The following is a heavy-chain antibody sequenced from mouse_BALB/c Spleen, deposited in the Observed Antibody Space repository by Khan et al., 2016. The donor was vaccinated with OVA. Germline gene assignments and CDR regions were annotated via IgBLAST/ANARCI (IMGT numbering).Heavy chain of an antibody. Sequence: EVKLQESGAELVKPGASVKLSCTASGFNIKDTYMHWVKQRPEQGLEWIGRIDPANGNTKYDPKFQGKATITADTSSNTAYLHLSSLTSEDTAVKYCARDLDYDAMDYWGQGTSVTVSS. CDR1: GFNIKDTY. CDR2: IDPANGNT. CDR3: ARDLDYDAMDY. J-gene: IGHJ4*01. V-gene: IGHV14-3*02.